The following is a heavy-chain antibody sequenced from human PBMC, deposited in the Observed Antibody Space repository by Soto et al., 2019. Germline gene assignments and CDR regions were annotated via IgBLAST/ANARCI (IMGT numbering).Heavy chain of an antibody. CDR3: ARGYDYGRGYFGY. CDR2: IDNSRST. Sequence: QVQLQESGPRLVKPSEILSLTCTVSGGSISTYSWNWIRQPPGKGLEWIGFIDNSRSTNYNRSLRSRLTMSVDTSENQFSLTLSSVTAADTAVYYCARGYDYGRGYFGYWGQGILVTVSS. J-gene: IGHJ4*02. CDR1: GGSISTYS. V-gene: IGHV4-59*01. D-gene: IGHD4-17*01.